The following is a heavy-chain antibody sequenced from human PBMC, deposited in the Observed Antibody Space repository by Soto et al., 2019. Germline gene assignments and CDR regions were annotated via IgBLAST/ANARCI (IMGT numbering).Heavy chain of an antibody. CDR2: ISYDGSNK. V-gene: IGHV3-30-3*01. D-gene: IGHD3-22*01. CDR1: VFTFISYS. J-gene: IGHJ3*02. Sequence: PVGSLRRSCASSVFTFISYSIHWFLQAPVKWLEWVSVISYDGSNKYYADSVKGRFTISRDNSKNTLYLQMNSLRAEDSAVYYCARDSGSRYYGDDFDICGTGKMVTVSS. CDR3: ARDSGSRYYGDDFDI.